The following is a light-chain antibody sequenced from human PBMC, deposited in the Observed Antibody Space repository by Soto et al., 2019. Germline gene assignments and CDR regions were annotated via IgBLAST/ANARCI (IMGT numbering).Light chain of an antibody. Sequence: EIVMTQSPATLSVSPGERATLSCRASQSVSSNFAWYQQKPGQAPRLLIYDASTRATGIPARFSGSGSGTEFTLTISRLEPEDLAVYYCQQYGDSLTWTFGQGTKVDIK. CDR1: QSVSSN. CDR2: DAS. J-gene: IGKJ1*01. V-gene: IGKV3-15*01. CDR3: QQYGDSLTWT.